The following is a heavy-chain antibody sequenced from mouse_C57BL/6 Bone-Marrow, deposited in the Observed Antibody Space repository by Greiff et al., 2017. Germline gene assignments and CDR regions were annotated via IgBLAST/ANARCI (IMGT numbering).Heavy chain of an antibody. CDR2: INPNYGTT. J-gene: IGHJ4*01. CDR1: GYSFTDYN. V-gene: IGHV1-39*01. CDR3: ARPAYYSNYPYAMDY. Sequence: SGPELVKPGASVKISCKASGYSFTDYNMNWVKQSNGKSLEWIGVINPNYGTTSYNQKFKGKATLTVDQSSSTAYMQLNSLTSEDSAVYYCARPAYYSNYPYAMDYWGQGTSVTVSS. D-gene: IGHD2-5*01.